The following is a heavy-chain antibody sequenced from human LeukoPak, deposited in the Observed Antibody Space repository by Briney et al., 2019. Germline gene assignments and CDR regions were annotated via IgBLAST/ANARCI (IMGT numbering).Heavy chain of an antibody. CDR2: IAYDGNNK. J-gene: IGHJ4*02. V-gene: IGHV3-30-3*01. Sequence: GRSLRLSCAASGCTFSSYAMHWVRQAPGKGLEWVGAIAYDGNNKYYADSVKGRFTISRDNSKNTLYLQMNSLRGEDTAVYYCTRASTIAARSEYLDLWGQGRLVTVSS. CDR3: TRASTIAARSEYLDL. CDR1: GCTFSSYA. D-gene: IGHD6-6*01.